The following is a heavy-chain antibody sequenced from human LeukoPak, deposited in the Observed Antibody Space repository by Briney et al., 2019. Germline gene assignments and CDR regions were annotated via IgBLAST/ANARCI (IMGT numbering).Heavy chain of an antibody. Sequence: ASLKVSCKVSGYTLTELSIHWVRQAPGKGLEWMGGFDSEGVKRTYAQKFQGRVTMTEDTFTDTAYMELSSLRSEDTAVYYCATLSRFLEWVIGGNHYYGLYVWGQGTTVTVSS. CDR2: FDSEGVKR. V-gene: IGHV1-24*01. CDR3: ATLSRFLEWVIGGNHYYGLYV. D-gene: IGHD3-3*01. J-gene: IGHJ6*02. CDR1: GYTLTELS.